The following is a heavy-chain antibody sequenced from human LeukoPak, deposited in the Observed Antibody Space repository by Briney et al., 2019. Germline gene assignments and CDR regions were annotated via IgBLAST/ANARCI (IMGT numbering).Heavy chain of an antibody. D-gene: IGHD6-13*01. CDR3: AHSRIAAAADTYYFDY. V-gene: IGHV2-5*01. Sequence: SGPTLVNPTQTLTLTCTFSGFSLSTSGVGVGWIRQPPGKALEWLALIYWNDDKRYSPSLKSRLTITKDTPKNQVVLTMTNMDPVDTATYYCAHSRIAAAADTYYFDYWGQGTLVTVSS. CDR2: IYWNDDK. J-gene: IGHJ4*02. CDR1: GFSLSTSGVG.